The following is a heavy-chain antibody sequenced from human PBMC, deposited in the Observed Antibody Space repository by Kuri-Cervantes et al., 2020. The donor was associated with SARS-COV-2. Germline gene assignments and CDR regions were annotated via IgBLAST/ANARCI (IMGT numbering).Heavy chain of an antibody. CDR3: ARGMRCSSTSCYLNYYYYGMDV. CDR2: INPKTGGT. Sequence: ASVKVSCKAYGYTFNDYYMHWVRQAPGQGLEWMGWINPKTGGTHYAQQFRGSITMTRDTSISTVYLDLRRLRSDDTAVYYCARGMRCSSTSCYLNYYYYGMDVWGQGTTVTVSS. CDR1: GYTFNDYY. D-gene: IGHD2-2*01. V-gene: IGHV1-2*04. J-gene: IGHJ6*02.